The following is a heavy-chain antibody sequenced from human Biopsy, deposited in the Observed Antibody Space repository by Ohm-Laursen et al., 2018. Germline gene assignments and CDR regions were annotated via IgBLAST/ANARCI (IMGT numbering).Heavy chain of an antibody. D-gene: IGHD4-23*01. CDR1: GGSFTGHY. CDR3: ARGSNDFGGLYFPR. Sequence: GTLSLTCAVSGGSFTGHYWSWIRQPPGKGLEWIGHISYTGYTSYNASLKSRVTISVDTSRNHFSLRLSSLTAPDTAVYYCARGSNDFGGLYFPRWGQGTLLTVSS. CDR2: ISYTGYT. J-gene: IGHJ4*02. V-gene: IGHV4-59*11.